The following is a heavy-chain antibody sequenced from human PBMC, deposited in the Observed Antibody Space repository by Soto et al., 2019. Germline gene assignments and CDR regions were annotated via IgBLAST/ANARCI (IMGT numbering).Heavy chain of an antibody. Sequence: SQTLSLTCVISGDSVSSTSASLNLIMQSPSRGLEWLGRTYYRSKWTNDYAVSVKSRITINPDTSKNQFSLQLSSVTPEDTAMYYCVRGYSSSFDYWGQGTLVTVSS. V-gene: IGHV6-1*01. CDR2: TYYRSKWTN. CDR1: GDSVSSTSAS. J-gene: IGHJ4*02. D-gene: IGHD2-15*01. CDR3: VRGYSSSFDY.